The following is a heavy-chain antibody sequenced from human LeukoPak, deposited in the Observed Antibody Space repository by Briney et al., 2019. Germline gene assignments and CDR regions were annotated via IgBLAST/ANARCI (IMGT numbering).Heavy chain of an antibody. J-gene: IGHJ2*01. V-gene: IGHV3-66*01. Sequence: GGSLRLSCAASGFTVSSKYMSWVRQAPGKGLEWISVIYSGGFTYYADSVKGRFTISRDNSKNTPYLQMNSLRAEDTAVYYCARGACSSSSCYGSDWYFDLWGRGTLVTGSS. CDR2: IYSGGFT. D-gene: IGHD2-2*01. CDR1: GFTVSSKY. CDR3: ARGACSSSSCYGSDWYFDL.